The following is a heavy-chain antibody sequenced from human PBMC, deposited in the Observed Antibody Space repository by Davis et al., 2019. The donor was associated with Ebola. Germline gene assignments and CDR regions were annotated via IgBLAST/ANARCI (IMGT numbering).Heavy chain of an antibody. V-gene: IGHV3-30*04. D-gene: IGHD6-19*01. J-gene: IGHJ4*02. Sequence: GGSLRLSCAASGFTFSSYAMHWVRQAPGKGLEWVAVISYDGSNKYYADSVKGRFTISRDNSKNTLYLQMNSLRAEDTAVYYCAKTWLGPIDYWGQGTLVTASS. CDR3: AKTWLGPIDY. CDR1: GFTFSSYA. CDR2: ISYDGSNK.